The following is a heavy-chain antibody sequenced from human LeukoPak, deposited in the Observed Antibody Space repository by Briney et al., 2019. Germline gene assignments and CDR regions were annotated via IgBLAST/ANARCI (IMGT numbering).Heavy chain of an antibody. Sequence: GGSLRLSCAASGFTVSSNYMSWVRQAPGKGLEWVAVISYDGSIKYYADSVKGRFTISRDNSKNTLYLQMDSLRAEDTAVYYCAKDSTHYRVWDDYDSAGLTYWGQGTLVTVSS. CDR1: GFTVSSNY. J-gene: IGHJ4*02. CDR3: AKDSTHYRVWDDYDSAGLTY. D-gene: IGHD3-22*01. CDR2: ISYDGSIK. V-gene: IGHV3-30*18.